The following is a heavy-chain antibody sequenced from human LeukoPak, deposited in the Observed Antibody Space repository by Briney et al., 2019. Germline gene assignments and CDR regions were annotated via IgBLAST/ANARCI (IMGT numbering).Heavy chain of an antibody. CDR3: ARDDDPYYYYDSSGYYPNWFDP. CDR1: GGTFSSYA. V-gene: IGHV1-69*05. CDR2: IIPIFGTA. D-gene: IGHD3-22*01. Sequence: ASVKVSCKAFGGTFSSYAISWVRQAPGQGLEWMGGIIPIFGTANYAQKFQGRVTITTDESTSTAHMELSSLRSEDTAVYYCARDDDPYYYYDSSGYYPNWFDPWGQGTLVTVSS. J-gene: IGHJ5*02.